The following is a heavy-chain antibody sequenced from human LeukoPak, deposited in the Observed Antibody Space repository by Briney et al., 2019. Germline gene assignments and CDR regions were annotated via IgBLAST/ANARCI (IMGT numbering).Heavy chain of an antibody. J-gene: IGHJ6*04. D-gene: IGHD3-10*01. CDR3: AKRVGLLWFGELDV. V-gene: IGHV3-48*01. CDR2: ISSSSSTI. Sequence: GGSLRLSCAASGFTFSSYSMNWVRQAPGKGLEWVSYISSSSSTIYYADSVKGRFTISRDNSKNTLYLQMNSLRAEDTAVYYCAKRVGLLWFGELDVWGKGTTVTISS. CDR1: GFTFSSYS.